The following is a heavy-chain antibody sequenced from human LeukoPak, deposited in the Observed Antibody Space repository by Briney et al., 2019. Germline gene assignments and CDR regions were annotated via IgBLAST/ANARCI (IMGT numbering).Heavy chain of an antibody. CDR2: ISGSGGVT. J-gene: IGHJ4*02. Sequence: GGSLRLSCATSGFTFSSYEMNWVRQAPGKGLEWVSAISGSGGVTYYADSVKGRFTISRDNSKNTLYLQGNSLRAADTAVYYCAKVQEMGTILPPFHYWGQGTLVTVSS. D-gene: IGHD5-24*01. CDR1: GFTFSSYE. CDR3: AKVQEMGTILPPFHY. V-gene: IGHV3-23*01.